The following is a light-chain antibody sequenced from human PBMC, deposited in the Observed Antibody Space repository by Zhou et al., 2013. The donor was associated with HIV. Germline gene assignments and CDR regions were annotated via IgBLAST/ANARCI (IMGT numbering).Light chain of an antibody. V-gene: IGKV3-20*01. J-gene: IGKJ1*01. CDR1: QSIVSNY. CDR2: GAS. CDR3: QQYGKSPPWT. Sequence: EIVLTQSPGTLSLSPGERATLSCRASQSIVSNYLAWYQQKPGQAPRLLIYGASSRATGIPDRFSGSGSGTDFTLTISRLEPEDFAVYYCQQYGKSPPWTFGQGTKVEIK.